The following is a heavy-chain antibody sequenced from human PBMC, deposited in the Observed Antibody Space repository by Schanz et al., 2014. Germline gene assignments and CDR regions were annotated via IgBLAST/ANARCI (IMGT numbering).Heavy chain of an antibody. CDR1: GYTFVSYS. V-gene: IGHV1-46*03. CDR3: ARAPTAYCSDTSCLGTPFDY. J-gene: IGHJ4*02. D-gene: IGHD2-2*01. CDR2: INPSGGGT. Sequence: QVQLVQSGAEVKKPGASVKVSCNASGYTFVSYSMHCVRQAPGQGLEWMGIINPSGGGTSYALRFQDRVTVTRDTSRSTVYMELSSLRSEDTAVYYCARAPTAYCSDTSCLGTPFDYWGQGTLVTVSS.